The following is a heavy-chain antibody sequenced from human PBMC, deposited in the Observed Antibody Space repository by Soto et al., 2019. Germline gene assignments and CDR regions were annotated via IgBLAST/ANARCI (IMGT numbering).Heavy chain of an antibody. D-gene: IGHD2-15*01. J-gene: IGHJ6*02. V-gene: IGHV4-34*01. Sequence: QVQLQQWGAGLLKPSETLSLTCAVYGGSFRGYYWSWIRQSPGKGLEWIGEINHSGSTNYNPSRKSRVTISVDTTKNQFSLKLSSVTAADTAVYYCARGGYCSAGSCYDYGMDVWGQGTTVTVSS. CDR1: GGSFRGYY. CDR3: ARGGYCSAGSCYDYGMDV. CDR2: INHSGST.